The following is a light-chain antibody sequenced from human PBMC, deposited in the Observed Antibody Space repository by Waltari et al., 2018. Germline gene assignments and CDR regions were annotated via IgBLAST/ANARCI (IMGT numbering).Light chain of an antibody. CDR2: GNS. Sequence: QSGLTQPPSVSGAPGQRVTISCTGSSSNIGAGYDVHWYQLLPGTAPKLLIYGNSNRPAGVPDRFSGYKSGTSAALASTGLQAEDEAGYYCQSYDSSLSGSVFGGGTKLTVL. CDR3: QSYDSSLSGSV. CDR1: SSNIGAGYD. J-gene: IGLJ2*01. V-gene: IGLV1-40*01.